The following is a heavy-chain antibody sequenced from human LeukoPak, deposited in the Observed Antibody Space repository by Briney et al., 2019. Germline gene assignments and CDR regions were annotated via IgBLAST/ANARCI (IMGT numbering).Heavy chain of an antibody. CDR1: GFTFSSYG. CDR2: IQFDGSNK. J-gene: IGHJ6*03. Sequence: GGSLRLSCAASGFTFSSYGMHWVRQAPGKGLEWVAFIQFDGSNKYYADSVKGRFTISSDNSKNTLYLQMNSLRAEDTAVYYCASGKGQWNDYYMDVWGKGTTVTVSS. CDR3: ASGKGQWNDYYMDV. D-gene: IGHD1-1*01. V-gene: IGHV3-30*02.